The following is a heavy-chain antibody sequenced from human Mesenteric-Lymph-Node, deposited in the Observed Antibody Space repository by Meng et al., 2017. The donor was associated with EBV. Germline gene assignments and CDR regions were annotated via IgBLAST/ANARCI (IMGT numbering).Heavy chain of an antibody. J-gene: IGHJ4*02. CDR1: GFTFNNYA. CDR2: ISATGYTT. Sequence: EVQLLESGGGWVQPGGSLSLFCAATGFTFNNYAMNWVRQAPGKGLEWVSVISATGYTTYSADSVKGRFTTSRDNSKNSVDLQMNSLRGEDTAVYYCAKEGEVGRRGSYFDYWGQGTLVTVSS. D-gene: IGHD3-16*01. CDR3: AKEGEVGRRGSYFDY. V-gene: IGHV3-23*01.